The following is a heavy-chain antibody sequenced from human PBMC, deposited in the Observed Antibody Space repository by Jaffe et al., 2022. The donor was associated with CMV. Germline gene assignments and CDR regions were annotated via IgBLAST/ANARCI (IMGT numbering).Heavy chain of an antibody. CDR2: INWNSGKI. Sequence: EVQLVESGGGLVQPGRSLRLSCAASGFTINDYVMHWVRQAPGKGLEWVSGINWNSGKIGYADSVKGRFTISRDNAKNSLYLQLNSLRVEDTALYYCAKGRELYGMDVWGQGTTVTVSS. CDR1: GFTINDYV. J-gene: IGHJ6*02. CDR3: AKGRELYGMDV. D-gene: IGHD1-7*01. V-gene: IGHV3-9*01.